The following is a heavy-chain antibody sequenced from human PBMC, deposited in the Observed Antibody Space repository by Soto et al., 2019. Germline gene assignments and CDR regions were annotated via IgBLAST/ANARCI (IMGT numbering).Heavy chain of an antibody. CDR1: EFTFSNYA. CDR3: AKGTIFGVVINNWFDP. CDR2: ISYGGGTT. V-gene: IGHV3-23*01. J-gene: IGHJ5*02. D-gene: IGHD3-3*01. Sequence: PGGSLRLSCGASEFTFSNYAMSWVRQAPGKGLEWVSAISYGGGTTYYADSVKGRFTISRDNSKNTLYLQMNSLRAEDTAVYYCAKGTIFGVVINNWFDPWGQGTLVTVSS.